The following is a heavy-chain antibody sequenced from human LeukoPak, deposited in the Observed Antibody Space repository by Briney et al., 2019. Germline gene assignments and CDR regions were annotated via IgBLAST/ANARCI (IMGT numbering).Heavy chain of an antibody. V-gene: IGHV1-2*06. CDR2: INPNSGGT. Sequence: ASVKVSCKASGYTFTGYYMHWVRQAPRQGLEWMGRINPNSGGTNYAQKFQGRVTMTRDTSISTAYMELSRLRSDDTAVYYCASTVMVVPNWDYWGQGTLVTVSS. J-gene: IGHJ4*02. CDR1: GYTFTGYY. D-gene: IGHD4/OR15-4a*01. CDR3: ASTVMVVPNWDY.